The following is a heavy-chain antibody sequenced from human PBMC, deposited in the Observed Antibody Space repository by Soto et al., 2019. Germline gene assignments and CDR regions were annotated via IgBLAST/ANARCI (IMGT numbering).Heavy chain of an antibody. Sequence: ASVKVSCKASGYTFTSYGISWVRQAPGQGLEWMGWISAYNGNTNYAQKLQGRVTMTTDTSTSTAYMELRSLRSDDTAVYYCARDHSSGYGPEAHDYWGQGTLVTVSS. CDR2: ISAYNGNT. V-gene: IGHV1-18*01. CDR1: GYTFTSYG. J-gene: IGHJ4*02. D-gene: IGHD5-12*01. CDR3: ARDHSSGYGPEAHDY.